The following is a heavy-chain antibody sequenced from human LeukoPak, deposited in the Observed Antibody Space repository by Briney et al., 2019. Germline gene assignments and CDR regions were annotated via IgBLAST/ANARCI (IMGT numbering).Heavy chain of an antibody. Sequence: SETLSLTCTVSGGSISSSSYYWGWIRQPPGKGLEWIGSIYYSGSTYYNPSLKSRVTISVDTSKNQFSLKLSSVTAADTAVYYCARDKTVDLLTWGVDYWGQGTLVTVSS. CDR3: ARDKTVDLLTWGVDY. CDR1: GGSISSSSYY. V-gene: IGHV4-39*07. J-gene: IGHJ4*02. CDR2: IYYSGST. D-gene: IGHD2-8*01.